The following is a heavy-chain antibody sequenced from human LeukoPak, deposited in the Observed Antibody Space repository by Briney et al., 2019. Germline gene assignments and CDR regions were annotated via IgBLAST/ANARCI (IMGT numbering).Heavy chain of an antibody. V-gene: IGHV3-64*01. CDR2: ISSNGGST. D-gene: IGHD2-21*02. CDR1: GFTFSSYA. J-gene: IGHJ3*02. Sequence: GGSLRLSCAASGFTFSSYAMFWVRQAPGKGLEFVSAISSNGGSTCYANSVKGRFTISRDNSKNTLYLQMGSLRADDMSVYYCARVCGGDCWYAFDIWGQGTMVTVSS. CDR3: ARVCGGDCWYAFDI.